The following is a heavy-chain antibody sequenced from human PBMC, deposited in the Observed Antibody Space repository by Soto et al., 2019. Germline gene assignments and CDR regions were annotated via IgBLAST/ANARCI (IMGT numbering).Heavy chain of an antibody. CDR2: IYPSVSS. V-gene: IGHV4-38-2*02. J-gene: IGHJ4*02. D-gene: IGHD1-1*01. CDR3: AREKVGTTFFDN. CDR1: VFAISRGYY. Sequence: PLETLSLTCNVSVFAISRGYYWSCVRQPPGKGLEWIGSIYPSVSSYHNPSLESRLTLSIDTSKNQFTLKLASVTAADTALYYCAREKVGTTFFDNWGQGTQVTVSS.